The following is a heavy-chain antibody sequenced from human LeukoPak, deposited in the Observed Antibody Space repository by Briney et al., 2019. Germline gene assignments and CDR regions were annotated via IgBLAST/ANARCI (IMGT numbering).Heavy chain of an antibody. Sequence: PGGSLRLSCAASGFTVSSNYMSWVRQAPGKGLEWVSVIYSGGSTYYADSVKGRFTISRDNSKNTLYLQMNSLRAEDTAVYYCARAPGYCSSTSCSLNCYGMDVWGQGTTVTVSS. J-gene: IGHJ6*02. D-gene: IGHD2-2*01. V-gene: IGHV3-53*01. CDR1: GFTVSSNY. CDR3: ARAPGYCSSTSCSLNCYGMDV. CDR2: IYSGGST.